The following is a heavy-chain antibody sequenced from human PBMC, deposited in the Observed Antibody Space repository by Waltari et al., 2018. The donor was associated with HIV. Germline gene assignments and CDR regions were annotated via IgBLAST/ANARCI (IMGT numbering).Heavy chain of an antibody. D-gene: IGHD3-16*01. Sequence: QLQLQESGPGLVRPSETLSLTCAVSGGSISSSRYYWGWVRQPPGKGLEWIGYMYYNRNSFYNPSLKRRVTISVDMSRNQVSLKLTSVTAAATAVYYCVVSSNSYTQTHYYFDLWGRGPLVTVSS. CDR3: VVSSNSYTQTHYYFDL. V-gene: IGHV4-39*01. J-gene: IGHJ2*01. CDR2: MYYNRNS. CDR1: GGSISSSRYY.